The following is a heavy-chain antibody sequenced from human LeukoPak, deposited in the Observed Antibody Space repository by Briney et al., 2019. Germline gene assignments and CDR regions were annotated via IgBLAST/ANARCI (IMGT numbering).Heavy chain of an antibody. CDR2: INHSGST. V-gene: IGHV4-34*01. J-gene: IGHJ4*02. CDR3: AKGIGGSGWHPFDC. D-gene: IGHD6-19*01. CDR1: GGSFSGYY. Sequence: SETLSLPCAVYGGSFSGYYLGWVRQPPGKGPEWVGEINHSGSTNYNPSLKSRVTISVDTSKNQFSLKLSSVTAADTAVYYCAKGIGGSGWHPFDCWGQGTLVTVSS.